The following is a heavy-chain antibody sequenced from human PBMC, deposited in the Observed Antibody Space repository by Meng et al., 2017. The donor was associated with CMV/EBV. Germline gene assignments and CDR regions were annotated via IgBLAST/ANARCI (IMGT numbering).Heavy chain of an antibody. V-gene: IGHV3-30*02. CDR2: IRYDGSNK. CDR1: GYTFTSYD. D-gene: IGHD2-2*02. Sequence: SCKASGYTFTSYDINWVRQATGQGLEWMAFIRYDGSNKYYADSVKGRFTISRDNSKNTLYLQMNSLRAEDTAVYYCAKGREYQLLYRWYYYGMDVWGQGTTVTVSS. J-gene: IGHJ6*02. CDR3: AKGREYQLLYRWYYYGMDV.